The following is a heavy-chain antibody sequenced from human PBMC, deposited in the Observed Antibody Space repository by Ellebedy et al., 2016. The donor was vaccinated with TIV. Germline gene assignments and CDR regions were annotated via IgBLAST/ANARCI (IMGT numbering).Heavy chain of an antibody. CDR2: FSTGKNYI. V-gene: IGHV3-21*01. Sequence: PGGSLRLSCAVSGFTFSNSNMHWVRQAPGKGLEWVSSFSTGKNYIDYADSVKGRFTISRDNAKNSVYLQMNSLRVEDTAVYYCARDWCQEGAKYLSRRGLDPWGQGTLVTVS. D-gene: IGHD1-26*01. J-gene: IGHJ5*02. CDR1: GFTFSNSN. CDR3: ARDWCQEGAKYLSRRGLDP.